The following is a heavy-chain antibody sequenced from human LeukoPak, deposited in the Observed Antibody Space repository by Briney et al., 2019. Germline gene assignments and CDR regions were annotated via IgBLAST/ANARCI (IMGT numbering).Heavy chain of an antibody. CDR3: ARGFDY. V-gene: IGHV3-30-3*01. CDR1: GFTFSSYA. CDR2: ISYDGSNK. Sequence: PGGSLRLSCAASGFTFSSYAMHWVRQAPGKGLEWVAVISYDGSNKYYADSVKGRFTISRDNSKNTLYLQMNSLRAEDTAVHYCARGFDYWGQGTLVTVSS. J-gene: IGHJ4*02.